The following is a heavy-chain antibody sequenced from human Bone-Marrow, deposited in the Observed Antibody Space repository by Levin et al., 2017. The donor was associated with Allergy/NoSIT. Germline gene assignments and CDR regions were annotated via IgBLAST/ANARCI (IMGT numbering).Heavy chain of an antibody. J-gene: IGHJ6*02. CDR3: TTDGGDYYGMDV. CDR2: IKSITDGGAT. CDR1: GFIFNNAW. D-gene: IGHD3-10*01. Sequence: GESLKISCAASGFIFNNAWMSWVRQAPGKGLEWVGHIKSITDGGATGYGAPVKGRFTISRDESKSTLYLQMSNLQTDDTAVYYCTTDGGDYYGMDVWGQGTTVTVSS. V-gene: IGHV3-15*01.